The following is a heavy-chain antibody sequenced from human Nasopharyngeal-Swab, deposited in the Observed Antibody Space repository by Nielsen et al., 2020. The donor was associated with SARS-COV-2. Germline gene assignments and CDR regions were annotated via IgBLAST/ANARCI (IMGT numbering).Heavy chain of an antibody. CDR3: ARVGGLQFLAWLLSNDY. D-gene: IGHD3-3*01. J-gene: IGHJ4*02. Sequence: GESLKISCAASGFTFSSYAMNWVRQAPGKGLEWVSSISSSGSYIYYADSVKGRFTISRDNAKNSLFLQMNSLRAEDTAVYYCARVGGLQFLAWLLSNDYWGQGTLVTVSS. CDR2: ISSSGSYI. CDR1: GFTFSSYA. V-gene: IGHV3-21*01.